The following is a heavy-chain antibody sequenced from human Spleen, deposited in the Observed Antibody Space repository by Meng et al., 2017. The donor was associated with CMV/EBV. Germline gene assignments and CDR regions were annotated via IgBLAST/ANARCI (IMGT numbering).Heavy chain of an antibody. Sequence: AVYGGSFSCYYWSWIRQPPGTGLEWIGKINHSGSTNYNPSLKSRVTISVDTSKNQFSLKLSSVTAADTAVYYCARGSAVAGITSPFYWGQGTLVTVSS. CDR3: ARGSAVAGITSPFY. J-gene: IGHJ4*02. V-gene: IGHV4-34*01. CDR2: INHSGST. CDR1: GGSFSCYY. D-gene: IGHD6-19*01.